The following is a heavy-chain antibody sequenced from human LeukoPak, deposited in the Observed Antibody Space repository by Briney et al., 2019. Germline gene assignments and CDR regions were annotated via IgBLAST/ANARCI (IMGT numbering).Heavy chain of an antibody. CDR2: IYHSGST. D-gene: IGHD3-22*01. CDR1: GGSISSSNW. CDR3: TRGGQYYYDSSGYYYGTFRTHAFDI. J-gene: IGHJ3*02. Sequence: KPSETLSLTCAVSGGSISSSNWWSWVRQPPGKGLEWIGEIYHSGSTNYNPSLKSRVTISVDKSKNQFSLKLSSVTAADTAVYYCTRGGQYYYDSSGYYYGTFRTHAFDIWGQGTMVTVSS. V-gene: IGHV4-4*02.